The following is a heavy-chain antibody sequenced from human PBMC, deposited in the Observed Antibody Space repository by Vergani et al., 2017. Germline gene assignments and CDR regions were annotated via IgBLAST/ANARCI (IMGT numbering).Heavy chain of an antibody. D-gene: IGHD6-13*01. CDR3: ARAGVASACLDY. CDR2: IGTAGDT. CDR1: GFTFSSYD. J-gene: IGHJ4*02. V-gene: IGHV3-13*04. Sequence: EVQLVESGGGLVQPGGSLRLSCAASGFTFSSYDMHWVRQATGKGLEWVSAIGTAGDTYYPGSVKGRFTISRENAKNSLYLQMNSLRAGHTAVYYCARAGVASACLDYWGQGTLVTVSS.